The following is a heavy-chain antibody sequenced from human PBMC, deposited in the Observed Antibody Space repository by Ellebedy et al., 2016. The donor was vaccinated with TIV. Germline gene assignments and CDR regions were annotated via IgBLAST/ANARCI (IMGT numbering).Heavy chain of an antibody. V-gene: IGHV3-21*01. J-gene: IGHJ6*03. CDR2: ISSSSSYI. D-gene: IGHD4-11*01. Sequence: GESLKISXAASGFTFSSYAMNWVRQAPGKGLEWVSSISSSSSYIYYADSVKGRFTISRDNSKNTLYLQMNSLRAEDTAVYYCAREVDYSNYYYYYYYMDVWGKGTTVTVSS. CDR1: GFTFSSYA. CDR3: AREVDYSNYYYYYYYMDV.